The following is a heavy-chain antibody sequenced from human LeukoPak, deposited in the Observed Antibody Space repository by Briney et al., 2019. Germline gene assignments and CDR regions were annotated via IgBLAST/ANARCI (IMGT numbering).Heavy chain of an antibody. J-gene: IGHJ4*02. CDR1: GGSISSYC. CDR3: AREDCTNGLCYSDY. Sequence: SETLSLTCTVSGGSISSYCWSWIRQPAGKGLEWIGRIYTSGSTNYNPSLKSRVTMSVDTSKNQFSLKLSSVTAADTAVYYCAREDCTNGLCYSDYWGQGTLVTVSS. CDR2: IYTSGST. D-gene: IGHD2-8*01. V-gene: IGHV4-4*07.